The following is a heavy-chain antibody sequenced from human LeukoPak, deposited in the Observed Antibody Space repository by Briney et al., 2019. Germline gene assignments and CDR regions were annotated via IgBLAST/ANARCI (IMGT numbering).Heavy chain of an antibody. CDR3: ARDDSARDDSGAYHY. CDR1: GDSMNNFH. V-gene: IGHV4-4*07. Sequence: SETLSLTCTVSGDSMNNFHWTWIRQSAGKGLEWIGRVHLSGSTNYSPSLRSRVAISLDRSRNQFSLKLTSVTAADTAVYYCARDDSARDDSGAYHYWGQGTLVTVSS. CDR2: VHLSGST. J-gene: IGHJ4*02. D-gene: IGHD1-26*01.